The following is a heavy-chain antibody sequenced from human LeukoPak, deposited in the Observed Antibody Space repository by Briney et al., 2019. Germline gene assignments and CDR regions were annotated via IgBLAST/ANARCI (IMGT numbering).Heavy chain of an antibody. Sequence: VGSLRLSCAASGFTFSSYAMSWVRQAPGKGLEWVSVISNSGGGTYYADSVKGRFTISRDNSKNTLYLQMNSLRDEDTALYYCGKHQGTRITRIGYWGQGTLVTVSS. CDR3: GKHQGTRITRIGY. V-gene: IGHV3-23*01. D-gene: IGHD2-2*01. J-gene: IGHJ4*02. CDR2: ISNSGGGT. CDR1: GFTFSSYA.